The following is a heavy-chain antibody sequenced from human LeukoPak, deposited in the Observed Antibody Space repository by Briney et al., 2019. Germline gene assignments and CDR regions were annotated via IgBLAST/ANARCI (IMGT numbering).Heavy chain of an antibody. D-gene: IGHD5-12*01. CDR3: ARDSPSGFYTPDY. CDR2: IETDGDQK. Sequence: GGSLRLSCVASGFTFSDYWMSWVRQAPGKGLEWGANIETDGDQKNYVDSVKGRFAISRDNARNSLYLQMNSLTDEDTAVYYCARDSPSGFYTPDYWGRGTLVTVSS. V-gene: IGHV3-7*01. J-gene: IGHJ4*02. CDR1: GFTFSDYW.